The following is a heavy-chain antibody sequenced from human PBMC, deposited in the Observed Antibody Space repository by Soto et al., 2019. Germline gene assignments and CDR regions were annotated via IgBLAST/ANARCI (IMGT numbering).Heavy chain of an antibody. D-gene: IGHD1-26*01. CDR2: ISYDGSNK. CDR3: ASGSYDGDNWFDP. J-gene: IGHJ5*02. CDR1: GFTFSSYA. Sequence: GGSLRLSCAASGFTFSSYAMHWVRQAPGKGLEWVAVISYDGSNKYYADSVKGRFTISRDNSKNTLYLQMNSLRAEDTAVYYCASGSYDGDNWFDPWGQGTLVTVSS. V-gene: IGHV3-30-3*01.